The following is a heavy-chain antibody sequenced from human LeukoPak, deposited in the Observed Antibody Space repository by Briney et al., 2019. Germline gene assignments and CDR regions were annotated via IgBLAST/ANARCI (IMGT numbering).Heavy chain of an antibody. D-gene: IGHD2-21*02. CDR1: GYTSTDFY. CDR2: NNPKSGGA. J-gene: IGHJ4*02. CDR3: ARDGPQCGGDCYHDY. V-gene: IGHV1-2*02. Sequence: ASVKVSCKASGYTSTDFYIHWVRQAPGRGLEWMGWNNPKSGGANYAQKFKDRVTMTRDTSINIAYMELSRLRYDDTAVYYCARDGPQCGGDCYHDYWGQGTLVTVSS.